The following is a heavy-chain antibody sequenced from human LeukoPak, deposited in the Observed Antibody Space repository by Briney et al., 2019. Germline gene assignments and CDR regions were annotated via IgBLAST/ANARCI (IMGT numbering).Heavy chain of an antibody. Sequence: SETLSLTCTVSGYSISSGYYWGWIRQPPGKGLEWIGSIYYSGSTYYNPSLKSRVTISVDTSKNQFSLKLSSVTAADTAVYYCARLGLQLVILYWGQGTLVTVSS. J-gene: IGHJ4*02. CDR2: IYYSGST. CDR3: ARLGLQLVILY. CDR1: GYSISSGYY. D-gene: IGHD6-13*01. V-gene: IGHV4-38-2*02.